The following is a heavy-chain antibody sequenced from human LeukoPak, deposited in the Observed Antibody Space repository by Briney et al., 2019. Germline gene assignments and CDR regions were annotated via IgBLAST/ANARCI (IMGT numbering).Heavy chain of an antibody. CDR2: INPNSGGT. D-gene: IGHD6-13*01. V-gene: IGHV1-2*02. CDR3: ARSGGFAAAAGDY. J-gene: IGHJ4*02. CDR1: GYTFTGYY. Sequence: ASVTVSCKASGYTFTGYYMHWVRQAPGQGLEWRGWINPNSGGTNYAQKFQGRVTMTRDTSISTAYMELSRLRSDDTAVYYCARSGGFAAAAGDYWGQGTLVTVSS.